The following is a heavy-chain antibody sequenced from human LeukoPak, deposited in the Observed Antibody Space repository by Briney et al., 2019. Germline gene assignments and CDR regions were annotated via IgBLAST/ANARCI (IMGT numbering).Heavy chain of an antibody. Sequence: QAGGSLRLSCAASGFTFSSYSMNWVRQAPGKGLEWVSYISSSSSTIYYADSVKGRFTISRDNAKNSLYLQMDSLRAEDTALYYCAKDTGRPTDAITMDDNAFDIWGQGTTVTVSS. CDR1: GFTFSSYS. V-gene: IGHV3-48*04. CDR3: AKDTGRPTDAITMDDNAFDI. D-gene: IGHD3-3*01. CDR2: ISSSSSTI. J-gene: IGHJ3*02.